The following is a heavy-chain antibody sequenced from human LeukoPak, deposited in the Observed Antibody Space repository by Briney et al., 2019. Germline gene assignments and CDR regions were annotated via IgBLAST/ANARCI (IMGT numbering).Heavy chain of an antibody. Sequence: GSLRLSCAASGFTVSSNYMSWVRQAPGKGLEWVSVIYSGGSTYYADSVKGRFTISRDNSKNTLYLQMNSLRAEDTAVYYCARDDLDSRSFDYWGQGTLVTVSS. CDR3: ARDDLDSRSFDY. D-gene: IGHD6-13*01. CDR1: GFTVSSNY. J-gene: IGHJ4*02. V-gene: IGHV3-53*01. CDR2: IYSGGST.